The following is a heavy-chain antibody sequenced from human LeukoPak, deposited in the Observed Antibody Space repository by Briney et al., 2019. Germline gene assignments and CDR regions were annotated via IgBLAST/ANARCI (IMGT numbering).Heavy chain of an antibody. CDR2: ISGSGGST. J-gene: IGHJ5*02. D-gene: IGHD3-10*01. V-gene: IGHV3-23*01. Sequence: GRSLRLSCAASGFTFSSYAMHWVRQAPGKGLEWVSAISGSGGSTYYADSVKGRFTISRDNSKNTLYLQMNSLRAEDTAVYYCAKDPLYYGSGDPWGQGTLVTVSS. CDR1: GFTFSSYA. CDR3: AKDPLYYGSGDP.